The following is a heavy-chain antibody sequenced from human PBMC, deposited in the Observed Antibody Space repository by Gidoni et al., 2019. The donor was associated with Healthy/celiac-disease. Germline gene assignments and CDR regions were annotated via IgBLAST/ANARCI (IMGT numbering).Heavy chain of an antibody. CDR3: ARDRVARRYYYYYMDV. CDR1: GFTVSSNY. D-gene: IGHD2-15*01. Sequence: EVQLVETGGGLIQPGGSLRISCAASGFTVSSNYMSWVRQAPGKGLEWVSVIYSGGSTYYADSVKGRFTISRDNSKNTLYLQMNSLRAEDTAVYYCARDRVARRYYYYYMDVWGKGTTVTVSS. V-gene: IGHV3-53*02. J-gene: IGHJ6*03. CDR2: IYSGGST.